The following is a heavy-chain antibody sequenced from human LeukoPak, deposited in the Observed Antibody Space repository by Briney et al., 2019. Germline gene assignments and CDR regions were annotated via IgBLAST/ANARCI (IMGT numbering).Heavy chain of an antibody. CDR2: IRYTGKP. CDR3: ARFGVDYDMDV. V-gene: IGHV4-59*11. Sequence: SETLSLTCSVSGGSISGHYGTWIRQPPGKGLEWIGQIRYTGKPDYNPSLKSRITISVDTSKNQVSLQVSSVTAADSAIYYCARFGVDYDMDVWGHGTTVTVFS. J-gene: IGHJ6*02. D-gene: IGHD3-16*01. CDR1: GGSISGHY.